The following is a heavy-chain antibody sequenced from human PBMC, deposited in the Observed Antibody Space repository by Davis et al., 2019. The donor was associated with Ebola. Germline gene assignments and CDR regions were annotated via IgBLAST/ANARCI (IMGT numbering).Heavy chain of an antibody. J-gene: IGHJ3*02. CDR2: IDWDDDK. D-gene: IGHD3-22*01. CDR1: GFSLSTSGMC. CDR3: ARSEYYYDSSGYYYDAFDI. V-gene: IGHV2-70*01. Sequence: SGPTLVKPTQTLTLTCTFSGFSLSTSGMCVSWIRQPPGTALEWLALIDWDDDKYYSTSLKTRLTISKDTSKNQVVLTMTNMDPVDTATYYCARSEYYYDSSGYYYDAFDIWGQGTMVTVSS.